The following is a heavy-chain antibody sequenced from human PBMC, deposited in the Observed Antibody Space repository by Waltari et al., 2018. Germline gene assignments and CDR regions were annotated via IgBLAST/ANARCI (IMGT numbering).Heavy chain of an antibody. CDR3: AGDRAIGLFFDY. J-gene: IGHJ4*02. D-gene: IGHD2-2*01. CDR2: VHHSGKT. V-gene: IGHV4-4*02. Sequence: QVQLQESGQGLVKPSGTLSLTCAVSGDSISGNYWGSWVRQSPEKGLEWIGQVHHSGKTHYNPSLQSRVAISVDKPKNQFSLNLNSVTAADTAIYYCAGDRAIGLFFDYWGRGTLVTVSS. CDR1: GDSISGNYW.